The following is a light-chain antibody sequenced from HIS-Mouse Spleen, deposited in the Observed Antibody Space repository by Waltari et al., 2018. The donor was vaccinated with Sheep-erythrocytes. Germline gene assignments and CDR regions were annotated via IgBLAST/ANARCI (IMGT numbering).Light chain of an antibody. Sequence: QSALTQPRSVSGSPGQSVTISCTGTSTDVGGYNYVSWYQQHPGKAPKLRIYDVSKRPSGVLDRFPGSSSGTMATLTISGAQVEDEADYYCYSTDSSGNHSKWVFGGGTKLTVL. CDR3: YSTDSSGNHSKWV. CDR1: STDVGGYNY. CDR2: DVS. J-gene: IGLJ3*02. V-gene: IGLV2-11*01.